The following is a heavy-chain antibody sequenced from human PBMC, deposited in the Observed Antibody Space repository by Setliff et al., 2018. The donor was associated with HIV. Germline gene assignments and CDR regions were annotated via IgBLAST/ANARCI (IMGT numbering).Heavy chain of an antibody. J-gene: IGHJ3*02. V-gene: IGHV4-61*02. CDR1: GGSVNSGSYY. CDR3: AKTSVGATGLYAFDI. Sequence: SETLSLTCTVSGGSVNSGSYYWSWIRQPAGKGLEWIGRIYTSGSTNYNPSLKSRVTISADTSNNQFSLRLTSMTAADTAVYYCAKTSVGATGLYAFDIWGQGTMVTVSS. CDR2: IYTSGST. D-gene: IGHD1-26*01.